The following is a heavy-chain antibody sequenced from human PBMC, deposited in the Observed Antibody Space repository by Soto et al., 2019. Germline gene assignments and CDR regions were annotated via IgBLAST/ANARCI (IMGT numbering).Heavy chain of an antibody. J-gene: IGHJ6*02. CDR3: ARHXGPLYVGYYYDMDV. V-gene: IGHV4-39*01. CDR1: GGAIGRSSYY. CDR2: IYYSGYT. D-gene: IGHD3-16*01. Sequence: PSETLSLTCTVSGGAIGRSSYYWGGIRQPPGKWLEWIVSIYYSGYTYYNPSLKSRVTISVDTSKNQFSLKLSSVTAADTAVYYCARHXGPLYVGYYYDMDVWGQGTTVT.